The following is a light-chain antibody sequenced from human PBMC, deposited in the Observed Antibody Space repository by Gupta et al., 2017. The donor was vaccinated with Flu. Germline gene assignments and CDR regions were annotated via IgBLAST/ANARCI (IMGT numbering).Light chain of an antibody. CDR2: GAS. Sequence: EAVLTQSPDSLSVSPGGRVTLSCRASQSVGTNLSWYQKKPGQAPRLLIFGASTRATGVPARFSGSGSGTEFTLIISSLQSDDSAVYYCQQYNHCLDLTLGGGTKVEI. V-gene: IGKV3-15*01. CDR3: QQYNHCLDLT. CDR1: QSVGTN. J-gene: IGKJ4*01.